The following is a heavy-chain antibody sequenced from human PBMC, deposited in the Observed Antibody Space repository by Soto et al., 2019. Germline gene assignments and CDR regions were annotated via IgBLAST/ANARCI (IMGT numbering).Heavy chain of an antibody. V-gene: IGHV1-69*01. D-gene: IGHD2-21*01. CDR1: GGGNLRDYR. J-gene: IGHJ4*02. Sequence: QVQLVQSGAEVKEPGSSVKVSCKASGGGNLRDYRTTWVRRAPGQGLEWMGVIIPKLGSANYAQNFHGRVTVTADESTNTVYMELRSLRSDDTAVYYCARGGDSYNFGAVYWGQGTPVTVSS. CDR2: IIPKLGSA. CDR3: ARGGDSYNFGAVY.